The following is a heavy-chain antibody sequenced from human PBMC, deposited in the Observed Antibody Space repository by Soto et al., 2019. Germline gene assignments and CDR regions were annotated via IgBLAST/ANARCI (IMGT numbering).Heavy chain of an antibody. Sequence: GATLKFSCKTSGYTFTTYAMHWVRQAPGQRLEWMGWINAGGGDTKYSQRFQGRVTSSRDTSASTVYMELSSLTPDDTAVYYWARAPVVGGVTTSVPHEYRGQGNLVPLS. CDR3: ARAPVVGGVTTSVPHEY. CDR2: INAGGGDT. J-gene: IGHJ4*02. D-gene: IGHD3-16*01. V-gene: IGHV1-3*01. CDR1: GYTFTTYA.